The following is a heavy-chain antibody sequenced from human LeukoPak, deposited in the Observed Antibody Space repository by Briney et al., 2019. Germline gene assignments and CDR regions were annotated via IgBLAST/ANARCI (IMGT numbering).Heavy chain of an antibody. Sequence: GGSLRLSCAASGFTFSSYAINWVRQAPGKGLEWVSVISGNGGSTYYADSVKGRFTISRDNSKNTLYLQVNSLRVEDTALYYCAKGVGSGTYLTDYYFDYWGQGTLVTVSS. D-gene: IGHD3-10*01. CDR3: AKGVGSGTYLTDYYFDY. CDR2: ISGNGGST. J-gene: IGHJ4*02. V-gene: IGHV3-23*01. CDR1: GFTFSSYA.